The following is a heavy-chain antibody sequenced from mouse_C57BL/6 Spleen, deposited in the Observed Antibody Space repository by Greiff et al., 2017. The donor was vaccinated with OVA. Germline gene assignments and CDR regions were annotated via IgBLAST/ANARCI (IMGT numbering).Heavy chain of an antibody. CDR2: IDPSDSYT. J-gene: IGHJ2*01. CDR3: ARLGYGYDGENY. D-gene: IGHD2-2*01. V-gene: IGHV1-69*01. Sequence: QVQLQQPGAELVMPGASVKLSCKASGYTFTSYWMHWVKQRPGQGLEWIGEIDPSDSYTNYNQKFKGKSTLTVDKSSSTAYMQLSSLTSEDSAAYYCARLGYGYDGENYWGQGTTLTVSS. CDR1: GYTFTSYW.